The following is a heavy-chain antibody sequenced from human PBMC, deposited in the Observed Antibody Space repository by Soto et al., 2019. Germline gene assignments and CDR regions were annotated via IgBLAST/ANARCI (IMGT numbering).Heavy chain of an antibody. CDR1: GFTFSSYG. V-gene: IGHV3-30*18. J-gene: IGHJ4*02. Sequence: QVQLVESGGGVVQPGRSLRLSCAASGFTFSSYGMHWVRQAPGKGLEWVAVISCDGSNKYYADSVKGRFTISRDNSKNTLYLQMNSLRAEDTAVYYWAKDKGADWGQGTLVTVSS. CDR2: ISCDGSNK. CDR3: AKDKGAD.